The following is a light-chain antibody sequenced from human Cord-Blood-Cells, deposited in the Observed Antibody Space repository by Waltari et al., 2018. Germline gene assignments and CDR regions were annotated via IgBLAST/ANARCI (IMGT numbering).Light chain of an antibody. Sequence: QSALTQPASVSGSPGQSITISCTGTSSDVGSYNLVSCYQQHPAKAPKLMIYEGSKRPSGVSNRFSGSKSGNTASLTISGLQAEDEADYYCCSYAGSSTFNVVFGGGTKLTVL. J-gene: IGLJ2*01. V-gene: IGLV2-23*03. CDR1: SSDVGSYNL. CDR3: CSYAGSSTFNVV. CDR2: EGS.